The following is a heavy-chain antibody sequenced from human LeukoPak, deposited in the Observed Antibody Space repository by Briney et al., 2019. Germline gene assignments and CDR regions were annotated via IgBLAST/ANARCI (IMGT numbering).Heavy chain of an antibody. CDR3: VRDPRRRDRYCTGGVCLQDY. Sequence: SETLSLTCTVSGGSISSNDYYWSWIRQPPGKGLEWIGYIYYSGSTYYNPSLKSRLTILADTSKNQFSLKLRSVTAADTAVYYCVRDPRRRDRYCTGGVCLQDYWGQGTLVTVSS. D-gene: IGHD2-8*02. J-gene: IGHJ4*02. V-gene: IGHV4-30-4*01. CDR2: IYYSGST. CDR1: GGSISSNDYY.